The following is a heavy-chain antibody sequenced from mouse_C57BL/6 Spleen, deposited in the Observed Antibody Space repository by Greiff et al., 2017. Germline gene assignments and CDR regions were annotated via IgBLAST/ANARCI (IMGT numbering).Heavy chain of an antibody. CDR2: ISYDGST. CDR3: ARTDGSSRYFEV. D-gene: IGHD1-1*01. V-gene: IGHV3-6*01. J-gene: IGHJ1*03. CDR1: GYSITSGYY. Sequence: DVQLQESGPGLVKPSQSLSLTCSVTGYSITSGYYWNWIRQFPGNKLEWMGYISYDGSTNYNPSLKNRISITRETSKNQFFLNLHYVTTEDTATYYCARTDGSSRYFEVWGTGTTVTVSS.